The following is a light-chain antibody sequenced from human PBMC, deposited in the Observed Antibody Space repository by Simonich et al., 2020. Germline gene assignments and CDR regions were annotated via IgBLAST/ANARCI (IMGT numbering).Light chain of an antibody. J-gene: IGKJ1*01. CDR1: QSVLYSSNNKNY. Sequence: DIVMTQSPDSLAVSLGERATINCKSSQSVLYSSNNKNYLAWYQQKPGQPPKLLIYWASTRESGVPDRFSGSGSGTDFTLKISRVEAEDVGVYYCMQALQTPCTFGQGTKVEIK. CDR3: MQALQTPCT. CDR2: WAS. V-gene: IGKV4-1*01.